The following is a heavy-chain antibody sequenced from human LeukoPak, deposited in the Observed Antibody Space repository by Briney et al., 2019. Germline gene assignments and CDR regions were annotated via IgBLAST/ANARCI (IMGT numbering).Heavy chain of an antibody. V-gene: IGHV1-2*04. CDR3: ARGVATRRSHFDY. Sequence: ASVKVSCKASGGTFSSYAISWVRQAPGQGLEWMGWINPNSGGTNYAQKFQGWVTMTRDTSISTAYMELSRLRSDDTAVYYCARGVATRRSHFDYWGQGTLVTVSS. J-gene: IGHJ4*02. CDR2: INPNSGGT. CDR1: GGTFSSYA. D-gene: IGHD5-12*01.